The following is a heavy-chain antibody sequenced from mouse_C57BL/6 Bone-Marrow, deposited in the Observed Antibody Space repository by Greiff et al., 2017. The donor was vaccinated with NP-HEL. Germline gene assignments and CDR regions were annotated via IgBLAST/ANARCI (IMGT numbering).Heavy chain of an antibody. CDR2: IWSGGST. D-gene: IGHD2-1*01. J-gene: IGHJ4*01. V-gene: IGHV2-2*01. CDR1: GFSLTSYG. CDR3: ARGIYYGNYHYYYAMDC. Sequence: VQLVESGPGLVQPSQSLSITCTVSGFSLTSYGVHWVRQSPGKGLEWLGVIWSGGSTDYNAAFISRLSISKDNSKSQVFFKMNSLQADDTAIYYCARGIYYGNYHYYYAMDCWGQGTSVTVSS.